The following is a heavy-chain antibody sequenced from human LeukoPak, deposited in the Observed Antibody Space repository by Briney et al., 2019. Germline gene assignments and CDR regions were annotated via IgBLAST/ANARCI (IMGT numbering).Heavy chain of an antibody. CDR2: ISGSSGNT. V-gene: IGHV3-23*01. Sequence: PGGSLRLSCAVSGFTFSSYAMTWVRQAPGKGLEWVSTISGSSGNTYYADSVKGRFTISRDNSKNTLYLQMNSLRAEDTAVYYCTKVGVYYDIFNGPYYFDYWGQGSLVTVSS. CDR1: GFTFSSYA. CDR3: TKVGVYYDIFNGPYYFDY. D-gene: IGHD3-9*01. J-gene: IGHJ4*02.